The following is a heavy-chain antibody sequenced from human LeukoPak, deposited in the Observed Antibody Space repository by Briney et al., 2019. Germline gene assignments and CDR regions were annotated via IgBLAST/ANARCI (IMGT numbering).Heavy chain of an antibody. D-gene: IGHD5-18*01. J-gene: IGHJ4*02. Sequence: PGGSLRLSCAASGFTFSDYYMSWIRQASGKGLEWVSYISSSGSSIYYADSVMGRFTISRDNAKNSLYLQMNSLRAEDTAVYYCARDRDTAMVYFDYWGQGTLVTVSS. CDR3: ARDRDTAMVYFDY. CDR2: ISSSGSSI. CDR1: GFTFSDYY. V-gene: IGHV3-11*01.